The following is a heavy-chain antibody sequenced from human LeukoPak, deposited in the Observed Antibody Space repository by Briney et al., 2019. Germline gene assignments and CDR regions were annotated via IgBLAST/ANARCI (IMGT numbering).Heavy chain of an antibody. V-gene: IGHV3-23*01. D-gene: IGHD2-2*01. CDR1: GFTFNSYA. CDR3: AKTRPIYRSSTSCYRYFDY. Sequence: GGSLRLSCAASGFTFNSYAMSWVRQAPGKGLEWVSAISGSGGSTYYADSVKGRFTISRDNSKNTLYLQMNSLRAEDTAVYYCAKTRPIYRSSTSCYRYFDYWGQGTLVTVSS. CDR2: ISGSGGST. J-gene: IGHJ4*02.